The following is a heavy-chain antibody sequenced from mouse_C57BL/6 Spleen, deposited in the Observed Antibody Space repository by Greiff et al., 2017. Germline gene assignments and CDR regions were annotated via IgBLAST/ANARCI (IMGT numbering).Heavy chain of an antibody. CDR2: IHPNSGST. CDR3: ARSATVVASHAMDY. CDR1: GYTFTSYW. V-gene: IGHV1-64*01. Sequence: QVQLKQPGAELVKPGASVKLSCKASGYTFTSYWMHWVKQRPGQGLEWIGMIHPNSGSTNYNEKFKSKATLTVDKSSSTAYMQLSSLTSGDSAVYYCARSATVVASHAMDYWGQGTSVTVSS. D-gene: IGHD1-1*01. J-gene: IGHJ4*01.